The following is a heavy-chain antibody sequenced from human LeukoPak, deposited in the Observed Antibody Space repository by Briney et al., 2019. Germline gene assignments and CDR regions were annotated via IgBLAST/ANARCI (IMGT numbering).Heavy chain of an antibody. CDR1: GGSISSGGYS. V-gene: IGHV4-30-4*07. D-gene: IGHD3-3*01. CDR2: ISYSGNT. Sequence: TLSLTCAVSGGSISSGGYSWSWIRQPPGKGLEWIGYISYSGNTYYNPSLKSRVTISVDTSKNQFSLKLSSLTAADTAVYYCARVDHYDFWVFPWGQGTLVTVSS. CDR3: ARVDHYDFWVFP. J-gene: IGHJ5*02.